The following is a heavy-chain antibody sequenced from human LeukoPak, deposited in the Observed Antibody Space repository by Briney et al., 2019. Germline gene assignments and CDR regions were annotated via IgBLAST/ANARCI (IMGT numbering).Heavy chain of an antibody. Sequence: TGGSLRLSCAASGFTFSSYAMSWVRQAPGKGLEWVSAISGSGGSTYYADSVKGRFTISRVNSKNTLYLQMNSLRAEDTAVHYCAKGTYYYDSSGYHDYWGQGTPVTVSS. J-gene: IGHJ4*02. CDR3: AKGTYYYDSSGYHDY. CDR2: ISGSGGST. CDR1: GFTFSSYA. D-gene: IGHD3-22*01. V-gene: IGHV3-23*01.